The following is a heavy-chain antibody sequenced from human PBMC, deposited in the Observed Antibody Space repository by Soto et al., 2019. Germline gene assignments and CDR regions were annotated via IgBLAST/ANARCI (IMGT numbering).Heavy chain of an antibody. CDR3: ARVPNYYYGMDV. Sequence: EVQLVESGGGLVQPGGSLRLSCAASGFTFSSYDMHWVRQATGKGLEWVSAIGPAGDTYYPGSVKGRFTISRENAKNSLYRQMNSLRAEDTAVDYCARVPNYYYGMDVWGQGTTVTVSS. CDR2: IGPAGDT. CDR1: GFTFSSYD. J-gene: IGHJ6*02. D-gene: IGHD2-2*01. V-gene: IGHV3-13*01.